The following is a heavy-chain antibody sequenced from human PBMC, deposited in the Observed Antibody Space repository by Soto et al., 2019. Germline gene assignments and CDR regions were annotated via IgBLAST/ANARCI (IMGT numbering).Heavy chain of an antibody. D-gene: IGHD2-15*01. CDR3: ARALRDRTYCSGGSCHPRAGHYYYSGMDV. Sequence: PSETLSLTCTVSGGSISSYYWSWIRQPPGKGLEWIGYIYYSGSTYYNPSLRSRVTISVDTSKNQFSLKLSSVSAADTAVYYCARALRDRTYCSGGSCHPRAGHYYYSGMDVWGQGTTVTVSS. CDR2: IYYSGST. V-gene: IGHV4-59*12. J-gene: IGHJ6*02. CDR1: GGSISSYY.